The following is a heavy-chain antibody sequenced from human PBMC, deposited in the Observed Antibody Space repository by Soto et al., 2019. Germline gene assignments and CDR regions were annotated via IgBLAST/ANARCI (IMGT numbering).Heavy chain of an antibody. J-gene: IGHJ4*02. V-gene: IGHV3-23*01. Sequence: EVQLLESGGGLVQPGGSLRLSCAASAFTFSSYVMSWVRQAPGKGLEWVSAISNSGGNTYYADSVKGRFTISRDNSKNTLYLRMNSLRVEDTAVYYCASRYCSSTSCGPGLFDSWGQGTLVTVSS. CDR1: AFTFSSYV. CDR3: ASRYCSSTSCGPGLFDS. D-gene: IGHD2-2*01. CDR2: ISNSGGNT.